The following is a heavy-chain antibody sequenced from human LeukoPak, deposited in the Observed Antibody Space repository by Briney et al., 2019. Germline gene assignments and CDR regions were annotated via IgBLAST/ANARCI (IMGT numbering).Heavy chain of an antibody. J-gene: IGHJ4*02. CDR1: GGSISSSSYY. CDR3: AREDIHVLVAAPDY. D-gene: IGHD2-8*02. V-gene: IGHV4-39*07. Sequence: PSETLSLTCTVSGGSISSSSYYWGWIRQPPGKGLEWIGSIYYSGSTYYNPSLKSRVTISVDTSKNQFSLKLSSVTAADTAVYYCAREDIHVLVAAPDYWGQGTLVTVSS. CDR2: IYYSGST.